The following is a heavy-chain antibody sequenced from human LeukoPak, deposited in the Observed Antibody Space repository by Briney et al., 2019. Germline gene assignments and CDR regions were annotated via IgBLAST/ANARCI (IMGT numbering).Heavy chain of an antibody. J-gene: IGHJ4*02. V-gene: IGHV4-59*13. Sequence: SETLSLTCTVSGGSMSGYYWTWIRQPPGKGLEWIAYIYYTGSTNYNPSLESRVTISVYTSKNQFSLRLRSVAAAGTAVYYCARLRGNYFPDFWGQGTLVTVSS. CDR3: ARLRGNYFPDF. CDR1: GGSMSGYY. D-gene: IGHD2/OR15-2a*01. CDR2: IYYTGST.